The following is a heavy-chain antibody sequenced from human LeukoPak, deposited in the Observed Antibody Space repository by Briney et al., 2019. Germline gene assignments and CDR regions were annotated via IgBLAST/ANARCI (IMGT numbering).Heavy chain of an antibody. CDR1: GFTFSNYG. CDR2: ISGRSDIT. V-gene: IGHV3-23*01. CDR3: AKASGYYYDSSGYYLGAFDI. Sequence: GGSLRLSCAASGFTFSNYGMNWVRQAPGKGLEWVSTISGRSDITYYTDSVKGRFTISRDNSKNTLYLQLNYLRAEDTAVYYCAKASGYYYDSSGYYLGAFDIWGPGTMVTVSS. J-gene: IGHJ3*02. D-gene: IGHD3-22*01.